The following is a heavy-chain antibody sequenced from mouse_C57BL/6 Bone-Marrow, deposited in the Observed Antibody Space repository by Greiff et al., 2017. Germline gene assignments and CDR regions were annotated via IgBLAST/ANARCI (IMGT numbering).Heavy chain of an antibody. Sequence: QVQLKESGAELARPGASVKLSCKASGYTFTSYGISWVKQRTGQGLEWIGESYPRSGNTYYNETFKGKATLTADKSSSTAYMELRSLTSEDSAVYFCAKSYGSSWYFDVWGTGTTVTVSS. CDR1: GYTFTSYG. D-gene: IGHD1-1*01. CDR2: SYPRSGNT. V-gene: IGHV1-81*01. CDR3: AKSYGSSWYFDV. J-gene: IGHJ1*03.